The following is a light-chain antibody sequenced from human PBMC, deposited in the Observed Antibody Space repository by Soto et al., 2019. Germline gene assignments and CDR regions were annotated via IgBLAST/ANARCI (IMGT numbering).Light chain of an antibody. CDR1: SSDIGAYNY. J-gene: IGLJ7*01. V-gene: IGLV2-14*01. CDR2: EVS. Sequence: QSALTQPASVSGSPGQSITISCTGTSSDIGAYNYVSWYQQHPGEAHKLIIYEVSDRPLGVSNRFTGSKSGNTASLTISGLQAEDEAYYYCSSFASASTLLFGGGTQLTVL. CDR3: SSFASASTLL.